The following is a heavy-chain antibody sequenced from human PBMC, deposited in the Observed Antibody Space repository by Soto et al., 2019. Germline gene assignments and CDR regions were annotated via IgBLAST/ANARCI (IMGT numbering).Heavy chain of an antibody. V-gene: IGHV3-7*01. CDR3: SASLVF. CDR1: GFTFSDFW. Sequence: QPGGSLRLSCAASGFTFSDFWMDWVRQAPGKGLEWVANINLDGSEKHYVDSVKGRFTISRDNAKSSVYLQMSRLTAEDSALYYCSASLVFWGQGVWVTVSS. CDR2: INLDGSEK. J-gene: IGHJ4*02.